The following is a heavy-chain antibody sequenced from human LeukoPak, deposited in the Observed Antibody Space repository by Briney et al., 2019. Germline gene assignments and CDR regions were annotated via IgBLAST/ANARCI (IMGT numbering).Heavy chain of an antibody. J-gene: IGHJ5*02. CDR2: ISAYNGNT. CDR1: GYTFTNYG. V-gene: IGHV1-18*01. Sequence: GASVKVSCKASGYTFTNYGISWVRQAPGQGLEWMGWISAYNGNTNYAQKLQGRVTMTTDTSTSTAYMELRSLRSDDTAVYYCAGDTKFADLPLGFDPWGQGTLVTVSS. CDR3: AGDTKFADLPLGFDP.